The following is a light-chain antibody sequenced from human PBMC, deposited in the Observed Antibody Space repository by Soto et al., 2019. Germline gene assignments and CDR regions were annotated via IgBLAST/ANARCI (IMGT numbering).Light chain of an antibody. CDR3: QQSYTTPWT. CDR1: QSVGVY. CDR2: AAS. Sequence: DIQMTQSPSSLSASVGDRVTITCRASQSVGVYLNWYQQKPGKAPKLLIYAASSLQSGVPSRFSGSGSGTDFTLTISSLQAEDFATYYSQQSYTTPWTFGQGTKVQIK. V-gene: IGKV1-39*01. J-gene: IGKJ1*01.